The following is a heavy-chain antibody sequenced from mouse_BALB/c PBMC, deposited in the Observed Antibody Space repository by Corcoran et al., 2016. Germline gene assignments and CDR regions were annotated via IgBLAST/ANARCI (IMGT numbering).Heavy chain of an antibody. V-gene: IGHV1S136*01. D-gene: IGHD1-1*01. CDR1: GYTFTSYV. Sequence: EVQLQQSGPELVKPGASVKIPCKASGYTFTSYVMHWVKQKRGQGLEWIGYINPNNDGTKYNEKFKGKATLTSDKSSSTDYMELSSLTSEDSAVYYAGNSGSSLFFAYWGQGTTLTVSS. J-gene: IGHJ2*01. CDR3: GNSGSSLFFAY. CDR2: INPNNDGT.